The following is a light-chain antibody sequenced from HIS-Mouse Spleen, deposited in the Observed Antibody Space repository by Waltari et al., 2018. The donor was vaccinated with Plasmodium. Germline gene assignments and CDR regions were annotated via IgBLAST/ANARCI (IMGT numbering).Light chain of an antibody. Sequence: DIQLTQSPSFLSASVGDRVTITCRASQGISSYLAWYQQKPGKAPKLLIYAASTLQIGVPSRFRCSGSGTEFTLAISSLQTEDFATYYCQQLNSYPPFTFGPGTKVDI. J-gene: IGKJ3*01. CDR3: QQLNSYPPFT. CDR2: AAS. V-gene: IGKV1-9*01. CDR1: QGISSY.